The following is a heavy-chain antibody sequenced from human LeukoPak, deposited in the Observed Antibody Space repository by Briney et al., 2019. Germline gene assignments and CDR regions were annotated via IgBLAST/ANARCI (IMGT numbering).Heavy chain of an antibody. Sequence: SETLSLTCTVSGGSISSYYWSWIRQPPGKGLEWIGRIYTSGTTTYNPSLKSRVTISVDTSRNQLSLRLNSVTAADTALYYCVRDTRYDMDVWGKGTTVTVSS. CDR1: GGSISSYY. V-gene: IGHV4-4*08. J-gene: IGHJ6*03. CDR3: VRDTRYDMDV. CDR2: IYTSGTT.